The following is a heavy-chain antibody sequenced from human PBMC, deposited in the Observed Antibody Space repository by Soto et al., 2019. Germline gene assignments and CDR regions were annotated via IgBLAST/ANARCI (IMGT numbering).Heavy chain of an antibody. V-gene: IGHV3-49*03. CDR3: TRDQTTYYYGSGSYYTPGD. CDR1: GFTFGDYA. D-gene: IGHD3-10*01. CDR2: IRSKAYGGTT. J-gene: IGHJ4*02. Sequence: GSLRLSCTASGFTFGDYAMSWFRQAPGKGLEWVGFIRSKAYGGTTEYAASVKGRFTISRDDSKSIAYLQMNSLKTEDTAVYYCTRDQTTYYYGSGSYYTPGDWGQGTLVTVSS.